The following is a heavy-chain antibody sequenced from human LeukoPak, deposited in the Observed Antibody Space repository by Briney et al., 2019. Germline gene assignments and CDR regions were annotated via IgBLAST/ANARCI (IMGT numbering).Heavy chain of an antibody. V-gene: IGHV3-21*01. CDR1: GFRFSDHT. Sequence: GGSLRLSCAASGFRFSDHTMNWVRQAPGKGLEWVSSIGGTNGAIFYADSVKGRFTISRDNVENSLSLQMNSLRAEDTAVYYCTRDRSYSDFDHWGQGTLVTVSS. CDR2: IGGTNGAI. D-gene: IGHD3-10*01. CDR3: TRDRSYSDFDH. J-gene: IGHJ5*02.